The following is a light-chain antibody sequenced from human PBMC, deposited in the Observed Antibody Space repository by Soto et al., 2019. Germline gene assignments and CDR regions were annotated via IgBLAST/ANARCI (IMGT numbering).Light chain of an antibody. CDR3: QQSHTSPFA. J-gene: IGKJ3*01. CDR1: QNIDKS. CDR2: SAS. V-gene: IGKV1-39*01. Sequence: DIQMTQSPSSLSATVGDRVTLTCRASQNIDKSLNWYQQKPGKAPKVLIYSASRLESGVPSRFSASGSGTDFALTIANLRSDDFAMYFCQQSHTSPFAFGPGTRVDL.